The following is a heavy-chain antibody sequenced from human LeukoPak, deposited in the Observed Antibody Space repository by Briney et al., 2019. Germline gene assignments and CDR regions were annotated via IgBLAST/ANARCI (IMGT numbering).Heavy chain of an antibody. CDR1: EFTFADYD. D-gene: IGHD2-2*01. Sequence: PGGSLRLSCAASEFTFADYDMHWVRQAPGKGLEWVSLIWFNGRNQFYADSVKGRFTISRDSSKNTLYLQMDSLTVEDTAVYYCARKTLPPVGALDLWGQGTLVTVSS. J-gene: IGHJ5*02. CDR3: ARKTLPPVGALDL. CDR2: IWFNGRNQ. V-gene: IGHV3-33*01.